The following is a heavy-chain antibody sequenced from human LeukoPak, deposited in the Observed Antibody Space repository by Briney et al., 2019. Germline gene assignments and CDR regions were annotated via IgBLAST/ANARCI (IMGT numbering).Heavy chain of an antibody. CDR2: INPNSGGT. J-gene: IGHJ1*01. CDR1: GYTFTGYY. Sequence: GASVKVSCKASGYTFTGYYVHWVRQAPGQGLEWMGWINPNSGGTNYAQKFQGRVTMTRDTSISTAYMELSRLRSDDTAVYYCARDTVGATSEYFQHWGQGTLVTVSP. V-gene: IGHV1-2*02. CDR3: ARDTVGATSEYFQH. D-gene: IGHD1-26*01.